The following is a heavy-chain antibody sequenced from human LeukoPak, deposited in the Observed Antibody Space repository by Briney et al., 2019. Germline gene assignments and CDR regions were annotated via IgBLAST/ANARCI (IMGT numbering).Heavy chain of an antibody. CDR1: GGSFSGYY. J-gene: IGHJ4*02. Sequence: PSETLSLTCAVYGGSFSGYYWIWIRQPPGNGLEWIGEINHSGSTNYNPSLKGRVTISVDTSKNQFSLKLSSVTAADTAVYYCARADRRYGSDGSCPLDCWGQGTLVTVSS. D-gene: IGHD2-15*01. V-gene: IGHV4-34*01. CDR3: ARADRRYGSDGSCPLDC. CDR2: INHSGST.